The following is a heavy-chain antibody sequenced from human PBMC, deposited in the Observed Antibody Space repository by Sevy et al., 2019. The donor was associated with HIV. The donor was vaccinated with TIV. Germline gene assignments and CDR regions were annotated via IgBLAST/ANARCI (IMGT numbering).Heavy chain of an antibody. J-gene: IGHJ6*04. V-gene: IGHV3-53*01. CDR3: ARVGYCRGGTCFSGFYYAMDV. CDR1: GFTLTNEF. CDR2: VYSRGAT. Sequence: GGSLRLSCAVSGFTLTNEFFSWVRQAPGKGLEWVAVVYSRGATCYADSVKGRFTISRDKSKSTLYLQMKSLRAEDTAVCDCARVGYCRGGTCFSGFYYAMDVWGEGTTVTVSS. D-gene: IGHD2-15*01.